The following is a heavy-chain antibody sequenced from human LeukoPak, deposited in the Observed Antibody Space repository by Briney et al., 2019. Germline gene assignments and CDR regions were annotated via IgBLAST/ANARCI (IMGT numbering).Heavy chain of an antibody. CDR3: TTLGYSYSYLVY. V-gene: IGHV3-15*01. CDR1: GFTFSNAW. Sequence: GGSLRLSCAASGFTFSNAWMTWVRQAPGKGLEWVRRIKSETDGRTTDHAAPVKGRFTISRDDSKNTVFLQMNSLKTEDTAVYYCTTLGYSYSYLVYWGQGTLVTVSS. CDR2: IKSETDGRTT. J-gene: IGHJ4*02. D-gene: IGHD5-18*01.